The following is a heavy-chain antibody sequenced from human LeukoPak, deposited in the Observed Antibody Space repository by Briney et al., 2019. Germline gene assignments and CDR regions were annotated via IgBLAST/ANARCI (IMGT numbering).Heavy chain of an antibody. CDR1: SGSISSGDYY. J-gene: IGHJ4*02. CDR2: IYYSGST. D-gene: IGHD3-10*01. CDR3: ARVYYGSGSYWYYFDY. V-gene: IGHV4-30-4*01. Sequence: SQTLSLTCTVSSGSISSGDYYWSWIRQPPGTGLEWIGYIYYSGSTYYNPSLKSRVTISVDTSKNQFSLKLSSVTAADTAVYYCARVYYGSGSYWYYFDYWGQGTLVTVSS.